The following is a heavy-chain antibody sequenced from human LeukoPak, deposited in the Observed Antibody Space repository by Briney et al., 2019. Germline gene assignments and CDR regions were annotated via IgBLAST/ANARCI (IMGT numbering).Heavy chain of an antibody. J-gene: IGHJ6*03. CDR1: GGTFSSYA. CDR3: ASSVFGSIVGYYYYYMDV. Sequence: RASVKVSCKASGGTFSSYAISWVRQAPGQGLEWMGGIIPIFGTANYAQKFQGRVTITTDESTSTAYMELSSLRSEDTAVYYCASSVFGSIVGYYYYYMDVWRKGTTVTVSS. D-gene: IGHD2-21*01. V-gene: IGHV1-69*05. CDR2: IIPIFGTA.